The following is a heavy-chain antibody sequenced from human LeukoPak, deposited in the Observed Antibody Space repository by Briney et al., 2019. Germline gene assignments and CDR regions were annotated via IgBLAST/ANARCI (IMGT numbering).Heavy chain of an antibody. CDR3: ARGSDYGGNNDAFDI. CDR1: GYTFTGYY. D-gene: IGHD4-23*01. J-gene: IGHJ3*02. V-gene: IGHV1-2*02. Sequence: ASVKVSCKASGYTFTGYYMHWVRQAPGQGLEWMGWINPNSGGTNYAQKFQGRVTMTRDTSISTAYMELSRLRSDDTAVYYCARGSDYGGNNDAFDIGGQGTMGTVS. CDR2: INPNSGGT.